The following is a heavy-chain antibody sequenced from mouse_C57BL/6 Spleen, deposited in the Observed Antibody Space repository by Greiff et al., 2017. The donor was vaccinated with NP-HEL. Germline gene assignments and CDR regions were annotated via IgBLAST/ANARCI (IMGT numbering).Heavy chain of an antibody. CDR2: INPNNGGT. CDR1: GYTFTDYY. Sequence: EVQLQQSGPELVKPGASVKISCKASGYTFTDYYMNWVKQSHGKSLEWIGDINPNNGGTSYNQKFKGKATLTVDKSSSTAYMELRSLTSEDSAVYYCARSSGYGDYWGQGTTLTVSS. D-gene: IGHD3-2*02. J-gene: IGHJ2*01. V-gene: IGHV1-26*01. CDR3: ARSSGYGDY.